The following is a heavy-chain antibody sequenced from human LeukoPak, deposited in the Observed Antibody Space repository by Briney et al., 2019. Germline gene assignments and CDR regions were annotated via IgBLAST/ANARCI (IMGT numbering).Heavy chain of an antibody. Sequence: PGESLRLSCVVPGFNFTAYSINWVRQAPGMGLEWVSSISTGTNYKYYADSVKGRFTISRDNAKNSVYLQMNSLRVGETAVYYCATGGLYSSSETWGQGTLVIVSS. D-gene: IGHD6-6*01. CDR2: ISTGTNYK. J-gene: IGHJ5*02. CDR1: GFNFTAYS. CDR3: ATGGLYSSSET. V-gene: IGHV3-21*01.